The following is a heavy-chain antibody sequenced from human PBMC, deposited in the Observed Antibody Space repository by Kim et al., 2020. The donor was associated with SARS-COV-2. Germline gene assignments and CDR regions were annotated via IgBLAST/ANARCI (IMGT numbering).Heavy chain of an antibody. CDR1: GFTFSHSW. CDR3: ARALGAETSDC. CDR2: MNRNGSEK. V-gene: IGHV3-7*01. J-gene: IGHJ4*01. D-gene: IGHD2-21*01. Sequence: GESLKISCVASGFTFSHSWMSWVRQAPGRGLEWVTNMNRNGSEKYYVASVKGRFTVSRDNAKNIFYLHRNSLRVEDTAVYYCARALGAETSDCWGHGTLV.